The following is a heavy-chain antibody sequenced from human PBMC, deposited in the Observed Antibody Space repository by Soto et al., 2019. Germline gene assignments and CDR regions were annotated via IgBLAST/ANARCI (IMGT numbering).Heavy chain of an antibody. CDR3: ARGMECDILTGNCGGGSIFDY. CDR1: GGSISSADYY. Sequence: LSLTCIVSGGSISSADYYWSWIRQSPGKGLEWVSYISSSGSTIYYADSVKGRFTISRDNAKNSLYLQMNSLRAEDTAVYYCARGMECDILTGNCGGGSIFDYWGQGTLVTVSS. D-gene: IGHD3-9*01. CDR2: ISSSGSTI. J-gene: IGHJ4*02. V-gene: IGHV3-11*04.